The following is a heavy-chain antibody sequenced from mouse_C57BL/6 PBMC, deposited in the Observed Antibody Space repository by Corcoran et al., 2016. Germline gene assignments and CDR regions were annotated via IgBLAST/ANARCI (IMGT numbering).Heavy chain of an antibody. D-gene: IGHD2-4*01. Sequence: EVQLQQSGPELVKPGDSVKISCKASGYSFTGYFMNWVMQSHGKSLEWIGRINPYNGDTFYNQKFKGKATLTVDKSSSTAHMELRSLTSEDSAVYYCARLEGIYYDYLDYWGQGTTLTVSS. CDR3: ARLEGIYYDYLDY. V-gene: IGHV1-20*01. CDR1: GYSFTGYF. J-gene: IGHJ2*01. CDR2: INPYNGDT.